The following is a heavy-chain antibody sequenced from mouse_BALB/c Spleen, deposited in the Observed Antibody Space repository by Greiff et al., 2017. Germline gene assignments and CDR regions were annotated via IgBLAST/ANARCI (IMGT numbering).Heavy chain of an antibody. V-gene: IGHV1-14*01. D-gene: IGHD1-1*01. CDR3: ARGGYYGSSHAMDY. J-gene: IGHJ4*01. CDR2: INPYNDGT. CDR1: GYTFTSYV. Sequence: VQLQQSGPELVKPGASVKMSCKASGYTFTSYVMHWVKQKPGQGLEWIGYINPYNDGTKYNEKFKGKATLTSDKSSSTAYMELSSLTSEDSAVYYCARGGYYGSSHAMDYWGQGASVTVSS.